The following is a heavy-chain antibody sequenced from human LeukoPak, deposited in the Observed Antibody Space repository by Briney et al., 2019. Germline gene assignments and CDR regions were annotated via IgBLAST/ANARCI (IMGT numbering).Heavy chain of an antibody. CDR2: IKQDGSEK. CDR3: ARGHCSGGSCYSSLYDY. V-gene: IGHV3-7*01. Sequence: PGGSLRLSCAASAFTFSNYYMSWVRQAPGNGLEWVANIKQDGSEKWYADSVKGRFTISRDNAKNSLYLQMNSLRAEDTAVYYCARGHCSGGSCYSSLYDYWVQGTLVTVSS. CDR1: AFTFSNYY. D-gene: IGHD2-15*01. J-gene: IGHJ4*02.